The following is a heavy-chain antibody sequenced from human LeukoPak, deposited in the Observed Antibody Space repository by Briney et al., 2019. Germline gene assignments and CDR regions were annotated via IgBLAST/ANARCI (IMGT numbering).Heavy chain of an antibody. CDR3: ASGQRNSGTFDI. D-gene: IGHD6-25*01. CDR2: IYTSGGT. Sequence: SETLSLTCTVSGGPISSPYWSWIRQPAGKGLEWIGRIYTSGGTNYNPSLKSRVSMSVDTSKNHFSLKLSSVTAADTAVYYCASGQRNSGTFDIWGQGTMVTVSS. V-gene: IGHV4-4*07. J-gene: IGHJ3*02. CDR1: GGPISSPY.